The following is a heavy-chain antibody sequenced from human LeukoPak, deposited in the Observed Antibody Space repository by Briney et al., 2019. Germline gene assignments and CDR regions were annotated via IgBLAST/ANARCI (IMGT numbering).Heavy chain of an antibody. CDR1: GFTFTTYN. CDR3: ARAGLLWFGESRMDV. V-gene: IGHV3-33*01. J-gene: IGHJ6*02. D-gene: IGHD3-10*01. Sequence: GGSLRLSCAASGFTFTTYNMHWVRQAPGKGLEWMAFISYGGVFKQYADSVKGRFTVSRDNSKNTLYLQMSSLRAEDTAMYYCARAGLLWFGESRMDVWGQGTTITVSS. CDR2: ISYGGVFK.